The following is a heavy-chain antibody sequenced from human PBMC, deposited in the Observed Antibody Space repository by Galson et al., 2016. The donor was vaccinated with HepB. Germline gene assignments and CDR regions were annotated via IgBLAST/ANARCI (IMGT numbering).Heavy chain of an antibody. D-gene: IGHD3-3*01. J-gene: IGHJ4*02. Sequence: LRLSCAASGFAFSSFDMHWVRQATGKGLEWVSAIGTAGDTYYPAAVQGRFTISRENAKKSLSLQMNSLRDEDTAVYYCARGVGHDFWISNYGFVYWGQGILVTVSS. V-gene: IGHV3-13*01. CDR3: ARGVGHDFWISNYGFVY. CDR2: IGTAGDT. CDR1: GFAFSSFD.